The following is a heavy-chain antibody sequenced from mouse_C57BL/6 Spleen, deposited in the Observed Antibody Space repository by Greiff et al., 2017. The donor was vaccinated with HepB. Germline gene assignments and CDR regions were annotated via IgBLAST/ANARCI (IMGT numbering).Heavy chain of an antibody. CDR3: AINFDYYGSSYYAMDY. J-gene: IGHJ4*01. Sequence: QVQLQQPGTELVKPGASVKLSCKASGYTFTSYWMHWVKQRPGQGLEWIGNINPSNGGTNYNEKFKSKATLTVDKSSSTAYMQLSSLTSEDSAVYYCAINFDYYGSSYYAMDYWGQGTSVTVSS. CDR2: INPSNGGT. CDR1: GYTFTSYW. D-gene: IGHD1-1*01. V-gene: IGHV1-53*01.